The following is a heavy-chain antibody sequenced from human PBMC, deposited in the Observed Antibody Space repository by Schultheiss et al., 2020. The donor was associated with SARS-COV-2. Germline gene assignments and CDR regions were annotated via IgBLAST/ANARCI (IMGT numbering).Heavy chain of an antibody. CDR1: GFTFSSYG. Sequence: GGSLRLSCAASGFTFSSYGMHWVRQAPGKGLEWVAVISYDGSNKYYADSVKGRFTISRDNSKNTLYLQMNSLRAEDTAVYYCAKGGWFGDYYYYYYGMDVWGQGTTVTVSS. V-gene: IGHV3-30*18. CDR2: ISYDGSNK. J-gene: IGHJ6*02. D-gene: IGHD3-10*01. CDR3: AKGGWFGDYYYYYYGMDV.